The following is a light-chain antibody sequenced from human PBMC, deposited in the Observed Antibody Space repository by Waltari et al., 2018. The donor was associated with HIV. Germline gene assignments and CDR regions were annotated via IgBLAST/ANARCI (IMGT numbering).Light chain of an antibody. CDR3: SSFTTSNSLL. V-gene: IGLV2-14*01. Sequence: QSALTQPASVSGSLGQSITVSCPGTSSDLGPSAFVSWYQQTPGTAPKLVMYEVSNRPSGISYRFSGSKSGNTASLTISGLQTEDEADYYCSSFTTSNSLLFGGGTKVTVL. CDR2: EVS. CDR1: SSDLGPSAF. J-gene: IGLJ2*01.